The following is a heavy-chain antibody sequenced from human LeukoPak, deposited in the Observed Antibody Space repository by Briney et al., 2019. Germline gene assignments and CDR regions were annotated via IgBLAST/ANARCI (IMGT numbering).Heavy chain of an antibody. Sequence: GASVKVSCKASGYSFTTYGISWVRQAPGQGLEWMGWISAYNGNTNYAQKLQGRVTMTTDTSTSTAYMELRSLRSDDTAVYYCARDKGYYDSSGYYHYYFDYWGQGTLVTVSS. J-gene: IGHJ4*02. V-gene: IGHV1-18*01. CDR2: ISAYNGNT. CDR1: GYSFTTYG. D-gene: IGHD3-22*01. CDR3: ARDKGYYDSSGYYHYYFDY.